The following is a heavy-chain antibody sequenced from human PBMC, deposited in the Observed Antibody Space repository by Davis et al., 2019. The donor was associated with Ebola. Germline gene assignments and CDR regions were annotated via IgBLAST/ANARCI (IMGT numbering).Heavy chain of an antibody. V-gene: IGHV1-3*01. D-gene: IGHD1-26*01. J-gene: IGHJ2*01. CDR2: INAGNGNT. Sequence: ASVKVSCKASGYTFTSYAMHWVRQAPGQRLEWMGWINAGNGNTKYSQKFQGRVTITRDTSASTAYMELSSLRSDDTAVYYCARDRKGATTPNWYFDLWGRGTLVTVSS. CDR3: ARDRKGATTPNWYFDL. CDR1: GYTFTSYA.